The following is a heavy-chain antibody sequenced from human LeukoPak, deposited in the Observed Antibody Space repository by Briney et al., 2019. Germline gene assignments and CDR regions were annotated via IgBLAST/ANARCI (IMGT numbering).Heavy chain of an antibody. D-gene: IGHD4-17*01. V-gene: IGHV1-69*05. CDR1: GYTFTSYY. J-gene: IGHJ5*02. Sequence: ASVKVSCKASGYTFTSYYMHWVRQAPGQGLEWMGRIIPIFGTANYAQKFQGRVTITTDESTSTAYMELSSLRSEDTAVYYCARDKATVTPEGAWFDPWGQGTLVTVSS. CDR3: ARDKATVTPEGAWFDP. CDR2: IIPIFGTA.